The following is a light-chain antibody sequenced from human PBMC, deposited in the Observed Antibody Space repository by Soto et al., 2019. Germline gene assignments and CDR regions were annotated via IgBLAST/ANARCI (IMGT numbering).Light chain of an antibody. CDR1: SSDVGGYDY. V-gene: IGLV2-8*01. Sequence: QSALTQPPSASGSPGQSVTISCTGTSSDVGGYDYVSWYQQHPGNAPKLVIYEVTKRPSGVPDRFSGSKSGNTASLTVSGLQAEDEADYYCSSYAGSNNYVFGTGTKVTVL. CDR2: EVT. CDR3: SSYAGSNNYV. J-gene: IGLJ1*01.